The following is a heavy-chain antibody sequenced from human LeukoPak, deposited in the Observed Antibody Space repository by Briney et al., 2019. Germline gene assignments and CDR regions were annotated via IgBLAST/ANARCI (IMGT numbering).Heavy chain of an antibody. J-gene: IGHJ6*03. Sequence: ASVKVSCKASGYTFTSYGISWVRQAPGQGLEWMGWISAYDGNTNYAQKFQGRVTMTTDTSTSTAYMELRSLRSDDTAVYYCARGVDNSSSWYGALTNYYYYYMDVWGKGTTVTVSS. CDR1: GYTFTSYG. CDR3: ARGVDNSSSWYGALTNYYYYYMDV. V-gene: IGHV1-18*01. CDR2: ISAYDGNT. D-gene: IGHD6-13*01.